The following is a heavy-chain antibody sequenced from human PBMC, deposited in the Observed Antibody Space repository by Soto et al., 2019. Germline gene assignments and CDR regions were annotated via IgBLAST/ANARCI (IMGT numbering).Heavy chain of an antibody. D-gene: IGHD3-22*01. CDR3: ARDASQASYYYDSSGYYYDY. CDR2: ISSSSSYI. V-gene: IGHV3-21*01. CDR1: VFTFSSYS. Sequence: GGSLRLSCAASVFTFSSYSMNWVRQAPGKGLEWVSSISSSSSYIYYADSVKGRFTISRDNAKNSLYLQMNSLRAEDTAVYYCARDASQASYYYDSSGYYYDYWGQGTLVTVSS. J-gene: IGHJ4*02.